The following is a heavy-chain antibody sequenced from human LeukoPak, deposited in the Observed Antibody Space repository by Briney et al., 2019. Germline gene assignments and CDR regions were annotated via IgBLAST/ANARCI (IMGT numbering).Heavy chain of an antibody. D-gene: IGHD2-2*02. CDR3: ARGPYAYTSSATLGSYNWFDP. CDR2: IYPADYTI. V-gene: IGHV5-51*01. CDR1: GYSFNTYW. Sequence: GESLEISCKGSGYSFNTYWIGWVRQVSGRGLEWMGVIYPADYTIIYSPSFEGQVTISADKSINTAYLQWSSLKASDTAMYYCARGPYAYTSSATLGSYNWFDPWGQGSLVTVSS. J-gene: IGHJ5*02.